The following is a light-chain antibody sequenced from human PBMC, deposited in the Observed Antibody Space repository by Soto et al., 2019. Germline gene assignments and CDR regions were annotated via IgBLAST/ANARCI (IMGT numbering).Light chain of an antibody. J-gene: IGKJ1*01. V-gene: IGKV1-5*03. Sequence: DIQMTQSPSTLSASVGDRVTITCRASQSIYDWLGWYQQKPGKAPKLLIYKASNLESGVPSRFSGSASGTEFTLTISSLQPDDFATYYCQQYNTYWTFGQGTKVEIK. CDR2: KAS. CDR3: QQYNTYWT. CDR1: QSIYDW.